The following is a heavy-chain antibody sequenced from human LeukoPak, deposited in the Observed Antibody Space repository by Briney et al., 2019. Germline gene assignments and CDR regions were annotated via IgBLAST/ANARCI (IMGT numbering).Heavy chain of an antibody. J-gene: IGHJ1*01. D-gene: IGHD6-19*01. CDR1: GFTSRSYA. Sequence: PGGSLRLSCSASGFTSRSYAMQWVRQAPGKGLEYVSAISSNGGSTYYADSVKGRFTISRDNAKNSLYLQMNSLRAEDTAVYYCARDFGSGWYGYFQHWGQGTLVTVSS. CDR3: ARDFGSGWYGYFQH. CDR2: ISSNGGST. V-gene: IGHV3-64*04.